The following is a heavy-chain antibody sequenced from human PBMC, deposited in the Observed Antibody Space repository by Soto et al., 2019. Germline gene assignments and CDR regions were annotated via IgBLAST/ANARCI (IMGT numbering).Heavy chain of an antibody. CDR2: IMWNDDN. J-gene: IGHJ3*02. V-gene: IGHV2-5*01. CDR3: AHYLSGYYYVSGSSCAFDI. Sequence: GSGPTLVNPTQTLTLTCTFSGFSLSSRGVGVGWVRQPPGKALEWLALIMWNDDNHYSPSLKGRLTITKDTSKNQEVLTITNMDPMDTATFYCAHYLSGYYYVSGSSCAFDIWGKGTMVTVSS. D-gene: IGHD3-10*01. CDR1: GFSLSSRGVG.